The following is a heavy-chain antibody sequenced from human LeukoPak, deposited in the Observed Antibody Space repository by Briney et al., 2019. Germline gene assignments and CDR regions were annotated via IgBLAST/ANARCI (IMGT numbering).Heavy chain of an antibody. CDR1: GFRFSDYY. CDR3: ASLYDSTGFCFDY. V-gene: IGHV3-11*01. J-gene: IGHJ4*02. D-gene: IGHD3-22*01. CDR2: ISGSSDAI. Sequence: GGSLILSCVVSGFRFSDYYMSWIRQTPGKSLELISYISGSSDAIYYTDSVKGRFTISRDNAKNSLYLQLDSLSAEDTAVYYCASLYDSTGFCFDYWGQGALVTVSS.